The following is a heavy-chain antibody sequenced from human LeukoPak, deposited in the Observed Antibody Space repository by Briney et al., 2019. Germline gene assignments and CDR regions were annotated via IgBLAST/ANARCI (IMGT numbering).Heavy chain of an antibody. Sequence: SETLSLTCTVSGGSISSHYWSWIRQPPGKGLEWIGYIYYSGSTNYNPSLKSRVTISVDTSKNQFSLKLSSVAAADTAVYYCAREGYDSSGYYIDYWGQGTLVTVSS. V-gene: IGHV4-59*11. CDR3: AREGYDSSGYYIDY. D-gene: IGHD3-22*01. CDR2: IYYSGST. CDR1: GGSISSHY. J-gene: IGHJ4*02.